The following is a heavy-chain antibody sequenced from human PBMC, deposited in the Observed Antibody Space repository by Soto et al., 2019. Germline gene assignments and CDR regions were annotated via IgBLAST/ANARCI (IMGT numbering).Heavy chain of an antibody. Sequence: QVQLQESGPGLVKPSETLSLTCTVSGGSISSYYWSWIRQPPGKGLGWIGYIYYSGSTNYNPTLQSRVTTAVDTAKHQPALKLSSVTAADTAVYYCAGCKCGDYPGYWGQGTLVTASS. J-gene: IGHJ4*02. CDR1: GGSISSYY. D-gene: IGHD4-17*01. V-gene: IGHV4-59*08. CDR3: AGCKCGDYPGY. CDR2: IYYSGST.